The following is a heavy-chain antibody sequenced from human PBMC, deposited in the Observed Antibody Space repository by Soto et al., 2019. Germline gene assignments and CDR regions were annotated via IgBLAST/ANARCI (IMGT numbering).Heavy chain of an antibody. CDR1: GGTFSSYA. CDR2: IIPIFGTA. D-gene: IGHD6-19*01. CDR3: ARDQVAGTQGNV. J-gene: IGHJ6*02. V-gene: IGHV1-69*06. Sequence: SVKVSCKASGGTFSSYAISWVRQAPGQGLGWMGGIIPIFGTANYAQKFQGRVTITADKSTSTAYMELSSLRSEDTAVYYCARDQVAGTQGNVWGQGTTVTVSS.